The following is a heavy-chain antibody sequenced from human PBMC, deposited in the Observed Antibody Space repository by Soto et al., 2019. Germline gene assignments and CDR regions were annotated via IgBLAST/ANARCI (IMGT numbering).Heavy chain of an antibody. V-gene: IGHV3-30*18. CDR1: GFTFGNYG. Sequence: PGGSLRLSCVASGFTFGNYGFHWVRRTPGEGLQWMAAISSGGTTKNYAESVKGRFFISRDNSRNTVFLHMNTVRAEDTALYYCAKDYLGSSNVFDVWGRGTVVTVSS. CDR2: ISSGGTTK. CDR3: AKDYLGSSNVFDV. J-gene: IGHJ3*01. D-gene: IGHD2-2*01.